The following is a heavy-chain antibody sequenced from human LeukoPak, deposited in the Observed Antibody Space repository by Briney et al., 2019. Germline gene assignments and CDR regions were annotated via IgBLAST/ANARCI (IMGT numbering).Heavy chain of an antibody. J-gene: IGHJ6*03. CDR1: GFTFSNAW. Sequence: PGGPLRLSCAASGFTFSNAWMSWVRQAPGKGLEWVGRIKSKTDGGTTDYAAPVKGRFTISRDDSKNTLYLQMNSLKTEDTAVYYCTTETGGFGDGDYYYMDVWGKGTTVTVSS. CDR3: TTETGGFGDGDYYYMDV. D-gene: IGHD3-10*01. CDR2: IKSKTDGGTT. V-gene: IGHV3-15*01.